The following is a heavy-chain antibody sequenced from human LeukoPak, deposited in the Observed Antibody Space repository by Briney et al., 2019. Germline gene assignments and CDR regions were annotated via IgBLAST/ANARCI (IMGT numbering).Heavy chain of an antibody. CDR1: GFTFSSYS. D-gene: IGHD2-21*01. Sequence: GGSLRLSCAASGFTFSSYSMNWVRQAPGKGLEWVSSISSSSSYIYYADSVKGRFTISRDNAKNSLYLQMNSLRAEDTAVYYCARDTNSAGAYFDYWGQGTLVTVSS. V-gene: IGHV3-21*01. CDR3: ARDTNSAGAYFDY. CDR2: ISSSSSYI. J-gene: IGHJ4*02.